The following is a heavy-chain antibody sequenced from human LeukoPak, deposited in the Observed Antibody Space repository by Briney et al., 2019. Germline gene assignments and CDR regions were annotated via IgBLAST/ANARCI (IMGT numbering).Heavy chain of an antibody. V-gene: IGHV3-23*01. J-gene: IGHJ4*02. CDR1: GFTFTSYS. Sequence: PGGPLRLSCAASGFTFTSYSMNWVRKAQGKGLEGVSTISGGGGNTYYADSVKGRFTISRDNSKNTLYLQVNSLRAEDTAVYYCAKGGKWDVTPFDYWGQGTLVTVSS. CDR3: AKGGKWDVTPFDY. D-gene: IGHD1-26*01. CDR2: ISGGGGNT.